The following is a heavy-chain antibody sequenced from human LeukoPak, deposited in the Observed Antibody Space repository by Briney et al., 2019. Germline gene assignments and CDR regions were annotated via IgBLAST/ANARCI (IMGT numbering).Heavy chain of an antibody. J-gene: IGHJ5*02. CDR2: IIPIFGTA. D-gene: IGHD1-1*01. Sequence: ASVKVSCKASGGTFSSYAISWVRQAPGQGLEWMGGIIPIFGTANYAQKFQGRVTITADESTSTAYMELSSLRSEDTAVYYCARRPVTLTTGTTGDWFDPWGQGTPVTVSS. CDR1: GGTFSSYA. V-gene: IGHV1-69*13. CDR3: ARRPVTLTTGTTGDWFDP.